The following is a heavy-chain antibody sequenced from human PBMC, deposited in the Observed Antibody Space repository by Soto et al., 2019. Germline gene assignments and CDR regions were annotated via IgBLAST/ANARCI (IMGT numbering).Heavy chain of an antibody. CDR1: GVTFSSFA. CDR3: ARSTGSGFRPGTHRFNWFDP. J-gene: IGHJ5*02. V-gene: IGHV1-69*01. D-gene: IGHD5-12*01. Sequence: QVQLVQSGAEVKQPGSSVKVSCQASGVTFSSFAISWVRQAPGQGLEWMGGIIPIFRTPNYAQNFQGRVTITADEATSSVYMELSRLRSEDTAGYYCARSTGSGFRPGTHRFNWFDPGGQGTLVSVSS. CDR2: IIPIFRTP.